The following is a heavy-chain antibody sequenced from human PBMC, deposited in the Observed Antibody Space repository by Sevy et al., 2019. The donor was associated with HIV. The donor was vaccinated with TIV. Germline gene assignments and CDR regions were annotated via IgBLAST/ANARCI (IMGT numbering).Heavy chain of an antibody. J-gene: IGHJ4*02. D-gene: IGHD2-8*01. CDR1: GFTPSTYG. CDR3: ARDPRMYGDYLLAYFDY. Sequence: GGSLRLSCAASGFTPSTYGMHWVRQAPGKGLEWVAVIGYDGSNKYYADSVKGRFTISRDNSKNTLFLQVDSLRAEDTAVYYCARDPRMYGDYLLAYFDYWGQGTLVTVSS. CDR2: IGYDGSNK. V-gene: IGHV3-33*01.